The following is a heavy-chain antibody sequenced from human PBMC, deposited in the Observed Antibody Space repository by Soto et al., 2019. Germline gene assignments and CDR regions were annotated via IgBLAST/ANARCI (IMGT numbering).Heavy chain of an antibody. J-gene: IGHJ4*02. CDR1: GFTFDDYA. CDR2: IAWNGVRV. V-gene: IGHV3-9*01. CDR3: AKGLTRYYDSTGGGIDY. Sequence: EVQLVESGGGLVQPGRSLTLSCAASGFTFDDYAMHWVRQAPGKGLEWISGIAWNGVRVVYADSVAGRFTISRDNAKNCLFLQMNSLRVEDTAFYYCAKGLTRYYDSTGGGIDYWGQGTLVTISS. D-gene: IGHD2-8*02.